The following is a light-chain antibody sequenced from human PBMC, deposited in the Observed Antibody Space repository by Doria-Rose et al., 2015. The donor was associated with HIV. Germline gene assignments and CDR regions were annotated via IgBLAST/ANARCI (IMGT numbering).Light chain of an antibody. CDR2: DGS. V-gene: IGKV3-20*01. Sequence: TQSPGTLSLSPGERATLSCRASQSFSSTYLAWYQQKPGQAPSLLIYDGSTRATGIPDRSSASGSGTDFTLTINSLEPEDFALYYCHQYGTSWTFGQGTKVEV. J-gene: IGKJ1*01. CDR1: QSFSSTY. CDR3: HQYGTSWT.